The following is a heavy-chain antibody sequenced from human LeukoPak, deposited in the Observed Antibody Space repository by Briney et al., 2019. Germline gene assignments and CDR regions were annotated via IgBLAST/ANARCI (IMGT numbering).Heavy chain of an antibody. CDR2: IKQDGSQI. CDR1: GFTFSSSW. J-gene: IGHJ2*01. D-gene: IGHD6-13*01. V-gene: IGHV3-7*01. CDR3: ARGIASGSIWYWYFDL. Sequence: GGSLRLSCATSGFTFSSSWMSWVRQAPGKGLEWVANIKQDGSQIYYVDSVQGRFTVSRDNAKNSVYLQMNNLRADDTSVYYCARGIASGSIWYWYFDLWGRGTLVTVSS.